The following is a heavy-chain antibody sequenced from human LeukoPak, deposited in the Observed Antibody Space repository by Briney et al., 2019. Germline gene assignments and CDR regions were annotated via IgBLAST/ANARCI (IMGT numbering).Heavy chain of an antibody. CDR1: GFTVSRNY. J-gene: IGHJ4*02. V-gene: IGHV3-23*01. CDR2: ISGSGGST. D-gene: IGHD3-3*01. Sequence: GGSLRLSCAASGFTVSRNYMSWVRQAPGKGLEWVSAISGSGGSTYYADSVKGRFTISRDNSKNTLYLQMNSLRAEDTAVYYCAKEYYDFWSGYPHDYWGQGTLVTVSS. CDR3: AKEYYDFWSGYPHDY.